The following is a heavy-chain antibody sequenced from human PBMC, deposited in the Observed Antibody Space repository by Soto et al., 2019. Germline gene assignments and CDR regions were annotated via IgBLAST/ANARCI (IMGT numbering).Heavy chain of an antibody. CDR3: ARDRGSSGWSDAFDI. Sequence: VQLVESGGGLVQPGRSLRLSCAASRFTFSSYSMHWVRQAPGKGLEWVAIISYDGSNKNYADSLKGRFTISRDNSKNTLYLQMSILRAEDTAVYYCARDRGSSGWSDAFDIWGQGTMVTVSS. V-gene: IGHV3-30-3*01. J-gene: IGHJ3*02. CDR2: ISYDGSNK. D-gene: IGHD6-19*01. CDR1: RFTFSSYS.